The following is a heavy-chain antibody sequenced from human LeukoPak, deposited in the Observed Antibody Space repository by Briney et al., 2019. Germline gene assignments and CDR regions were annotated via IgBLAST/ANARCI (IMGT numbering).Heavy chain of an antibody. D-gene: IGHD7-27*01. J-gene: IGHJ6*03. CDR2: INHSGST. CDR1: GGSFSGYY. V-gene: IGHV4-34*01. Sequence: PSETLSLTCAVYGGSFSGYYWSWIRQPPGKGLEWIGEINHSGSTNYNPSLKSRVTISVDTSKNQFSLKLSSVTAADTAVYYCARLGYYYMDVWGKGTTVTVSS. CDR3: ARLGYYYMDV.